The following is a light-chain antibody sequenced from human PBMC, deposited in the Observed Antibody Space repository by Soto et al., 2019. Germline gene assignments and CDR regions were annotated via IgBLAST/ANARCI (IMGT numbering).Light chain of an antibody. CDR1: QGIRND. V-gene: IGKV1-6*01. J-gene: IGKJ1*01. CDR2: AAS. CDR3: LKDYNYPPT. Sequence: AIQMTQSPSSLSASVGDRVTITCRASQGIRNDLGWYQQKPGKAPKLLIYAASSLQSGVPSRFSGSGSGTDFTITISSLQPEDFATYYCLKDYNYPPTFGQGTKVEIK.